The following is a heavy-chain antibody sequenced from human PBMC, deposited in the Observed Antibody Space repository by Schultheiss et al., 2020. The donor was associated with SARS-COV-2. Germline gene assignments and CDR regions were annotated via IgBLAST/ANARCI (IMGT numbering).Heavy chain of an antibody. CDR2: ISGSGGST. Sequence: GGSLRLSCAASGFTFSSYWMSWVRQAPGKGLEWVSAISGSGGSTYYADSVKGRFTISRDNSKNTLHLQMKSLRAEDTAVYYCALSPVSKFDPWGQGTLVTVSS. CDR3: ALSPVSKFDP. V-gene: IGHV3-23*01. D-gene: IGHD2-2*01. CDR1: GFTFSSYW. J-gene: IGHJ5*02.